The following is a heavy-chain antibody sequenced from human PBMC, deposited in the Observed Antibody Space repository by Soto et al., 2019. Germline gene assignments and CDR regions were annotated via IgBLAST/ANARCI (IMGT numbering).Heavy chain of an antibody. J-gene: IGHJ3*02. CDR3: GHIIATTILVVIENPDAFAI. V-gene: IGHV2-5*02. Sequence: QITLKESGPPLVKPTQTLTLTCTFSGFSLSTSGEGVGWIRQPPGKALEWLALIYWDDDKRYSPSMNTRLTITKDPTKHQVVLIMTNMDPVYAATYYCGHIIATTILVVIENPDAFAIWGQGTMVTVSS. CDR1: GFSLSTSGEG. D-gene: IGHD3-22*01. CDR2: IYWDDDK.